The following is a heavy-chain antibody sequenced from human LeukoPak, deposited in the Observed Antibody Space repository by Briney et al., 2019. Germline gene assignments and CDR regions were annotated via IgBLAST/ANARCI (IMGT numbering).Heavy chain of an antibody. Sequence: ASVKVSCKASGYTFTGYYMHWVRQAPGQGLEWMGWINPNTGDTNYLQNFQGRVTMTRDTSISTAYMELSSLRYDDTAVYYCARGGWGSSPYFDYWGQGTLVTVSS. D-gene: IGHD6-6*01. V-gene: IGHV1-2*02. CDR1: GYTFTGYY. J-gene: IGHJ4*02. CDR3: ARGGWGSSPYFDY. CDR2: INPNTGDT.